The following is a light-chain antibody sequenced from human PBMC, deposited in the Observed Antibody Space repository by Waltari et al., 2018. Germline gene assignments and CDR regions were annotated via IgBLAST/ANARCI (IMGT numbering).Light chain of an antibody. CDR2: EVT. CDR1: SSDIGAYNY. Sequence: QSALTQPPSASGSPGQSVTISCTGTSSDIGAYNYVSWYQQFPGKAPKLLISEVTKSPSGFPDRFSGSKSGNTASLTVSGLQPEDEADYDCSSRAGDRPYLFGTGTKVNVL. V-gene: IGLV2-8*01. J-gene: IGLJ1*01. CDR3: SSRAGDRPYL.